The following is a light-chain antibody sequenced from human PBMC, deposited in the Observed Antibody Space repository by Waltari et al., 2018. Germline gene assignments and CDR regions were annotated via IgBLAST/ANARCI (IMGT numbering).Light chain of an antibody. CDR1: QSVTGGF. Sequence: EIVLTQSPDTLSLSPGDTATLSCRASQSVTGGFIAWYQQKPGQAPRLLIFSASSRATGIPYRFSGSWSGTGFTLTISSLEPEDFAVYYCQQYFTSVYTFGQGTKLEIK. J-gene: IGKJ2*01. V-gene: IGKV3-20*01. CDR2: SAS. CDR3: QQYFTSVYT.